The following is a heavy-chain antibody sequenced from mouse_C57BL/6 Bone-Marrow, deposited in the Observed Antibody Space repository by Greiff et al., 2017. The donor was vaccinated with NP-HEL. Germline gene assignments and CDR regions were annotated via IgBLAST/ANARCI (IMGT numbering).Heavy chain of an antibody. J-gene: IGHJ4*01. CDR1: GYTFTSYW. CDR2: IHPNSGSS. CDR3: ARWGYYDVGAMDY. Sequence: QVQLQQPGAELVKPGDSVKLSCKASGYTFTSYWMHWVKQRPGQGLEWIGLIHPNSGSSNYHVKFTSKATLTVDKSSSTAYIQLSSLTSDDSAVYYCARWGYYDVGAMDYWGQGTSVTVSS. V-gene: IGHV1-64*01. D-gene: IGHD1-1*01.